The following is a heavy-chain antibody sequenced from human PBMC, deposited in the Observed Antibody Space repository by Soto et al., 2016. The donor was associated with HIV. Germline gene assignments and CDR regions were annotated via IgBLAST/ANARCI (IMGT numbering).Heavy chain of an antibody. V-gene: IGHV1-69*10. CDR2: FIPNLGIA. CDR1: GGTFSNYA. Sequence: QVQLVQSGAEVKKPGSSVKVSCKASGGTFSNYAISWVRQAPGQGLEWMRGFIPNLGIANYAQNFQGRVTITADTSTSTAYMELNSLTSEDAAVYYCALFGLGGDYSDSFYYYYMDVWGTGTTVTVSS. D-gene: IGHD4-17*01. CDR3: ALFGLGGDYSDSFYYYYMDV. J-gene: IGHJ6*03.